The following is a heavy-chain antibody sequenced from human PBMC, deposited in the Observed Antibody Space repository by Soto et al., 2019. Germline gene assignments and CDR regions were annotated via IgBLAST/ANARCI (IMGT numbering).Heavy chain of an antibody. CDR1: GGSISSYY. CDR2: IYYSGST. Sequence: SETLSLTCTVSGGSISSYYWSWIRQPPGKGLEWIGYIYYSGSTNYNPSLKSRVTISVDTSKNQFSLKLSSVTAADTAVYYCASQGGGYSFFSHYYGMDVWGQGTTVTVS. J-gene: IGHJ6*02. V-gene: IGHV4-59*01. D-gene: IGHD5-18*01. CDR3: ASQGGGYSFFSHYYGMDV.